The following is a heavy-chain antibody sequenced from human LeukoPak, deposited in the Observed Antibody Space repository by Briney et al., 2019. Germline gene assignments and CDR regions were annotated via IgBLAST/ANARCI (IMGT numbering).Heavy chain of an antibody. CDR2: INWNGGST. Sequence: GGSLRLSCAASGFTFDDYGMSWVRHAPGKGLEWVSGINWNGGSTGYADSVKGRFTISRDNAKNSLYLQMNSLRAEDTALYYCARTTQYYYDSSGYLGTDYWGQGTLVTVSS. J-gene: IGHJ4*02. CDR1: GFTFDDYG. D-gene: IGHD3-22*01. V-gene: IGHV3-20*04. CDR3: ARTTQYYYDSSGYLGTDY.